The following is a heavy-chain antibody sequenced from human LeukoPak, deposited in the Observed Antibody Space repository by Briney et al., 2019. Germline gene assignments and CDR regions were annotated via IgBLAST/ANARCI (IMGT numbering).Heavy chain of an antibody. CDR1: GGTFSSYA. Sequence: RASVKVSCKASGGTFSSYAISWVRQAPGQGLEWMGRIIPILGIANYAQKFQGRVTITADKSTSTAYMELSSLRSEDTAVYYCARGIAAAGTVGYWGQGTLVTVSS. CDR3: ARGIAAAGTVGY. D-gene: IGHD6-13*01. J-gene: IGHJ4*02. V-gene: IGHV1-69*04. CDR2: IIPILGIA.